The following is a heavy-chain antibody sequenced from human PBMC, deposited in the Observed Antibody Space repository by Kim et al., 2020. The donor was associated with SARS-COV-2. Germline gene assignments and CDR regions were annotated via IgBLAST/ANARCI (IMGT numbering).Heavy chain of an antibody. Sequence: PSLQSRGTISVDASDNQFHLKLSSVTAADTAVYYCARVAGKRVYNGMDVWGQRTTVTVSS. D-gene: IGHD5-12*01. J-gene: IGHJ6*02. V-gene: IGHV4-59*01. CDR3: ARVAGKRVYNGMDV.